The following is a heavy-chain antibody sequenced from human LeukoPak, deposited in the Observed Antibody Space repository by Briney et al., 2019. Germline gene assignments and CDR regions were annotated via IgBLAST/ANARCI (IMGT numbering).Heavy chain of an antibody. J-gene: IGHJ3*02. CDR3: ARPATPHTGGDAFDI. Sequence: PSETLSLTCTVSGGSISSYYWSWIRQPPGKGLEWIGYIYYSGSTNYNPSLKSRDTISVDTSKNQFSLKLSSVTAADTAVYYCARPATPHTGGDAFDIWGQGTMVTVSS. D-gene: IGHD2-15*01. CDR1: GGSISSYY. V-gene: IGHV4-59*08. CDR2: IYYSGST.